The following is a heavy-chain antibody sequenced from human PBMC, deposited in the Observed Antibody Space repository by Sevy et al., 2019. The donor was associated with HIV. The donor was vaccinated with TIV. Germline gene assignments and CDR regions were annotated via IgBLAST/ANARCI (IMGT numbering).Heavy chain of an antibody. J-gene: IGHJ4*02. D-gene: IGHD1-20*01. CDR3: ASLYNGFDY. V-gene: IGHV3-21*01. CDR2: ISSSSTYI. Sequence: GGSLILSCAASGFTFSSYKMIWVRQAPGKGLEWVSSISSSSTYISYADSVKGRFTISRDNAENSLFLQMNSLRAEDTAVYYCASLYNGFDYWGKGTLVTVS. CDR1: GFTFSSYK.